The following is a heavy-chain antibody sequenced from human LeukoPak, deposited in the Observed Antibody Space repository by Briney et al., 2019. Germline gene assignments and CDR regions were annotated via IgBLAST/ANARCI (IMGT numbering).Heavy chain of an antibody. D-gene: IGHD2-21*02. CDR2: IYTGGST. J-gene: IGHJ4*02. V-gene: IGHV3-66*01. CDR1: GVTVRANN. CDR3: ARGGGAYCGSDCYRNFDY. Sequence: VGSLRLSCAASGVTVRANNTSWGRPAPREGRGRGSDIYTGGSTYCGDTVKGRFTISRDNSKNTLYLQMNSLRAEDTAVYYCARGGGAYCGSDCYRNFDYWGQGTLVTVSS.